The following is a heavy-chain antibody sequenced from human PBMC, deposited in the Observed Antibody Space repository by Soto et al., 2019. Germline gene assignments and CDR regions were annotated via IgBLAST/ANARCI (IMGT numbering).Heavy chain of an antibody. J-gene: IGHJ4*02. V-gene: IGHV3-15*07. CDR1: GFTFSNAW. Sequence: GGSLRLSCAASGFTFSNAWMNWVRQAPGKGLEWVGRIKSKTDGGTTDYAAPVKGRFTISRDDSKNTLYLQMNSLKTEDTAVYYCTAESGYGSVVDYWGQGTLVTVSS. D-gene: IGHD5-12*01. CDR3: TAESGYGSVVDY. CDR2: IKSKTDGGTT.